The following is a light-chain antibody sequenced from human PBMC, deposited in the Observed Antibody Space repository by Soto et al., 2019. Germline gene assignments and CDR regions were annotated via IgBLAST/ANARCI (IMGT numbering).Light chain of an antibody. CDR2: GAF. CDR3: QYLGA. V-gene: IGKV3-15*01. CDR1: QNIGNA. Sequence: EMDMTQSPATLSVSPGEGATLSCRAAQNIGNALGWYQQRPGQAPMLLIYGAFHRATGIPSRFSGSGSGTEFTLTISSLQPEDSATYYCQYLGAFGQGTKLEIK. J-gene: IGKJ2*01.